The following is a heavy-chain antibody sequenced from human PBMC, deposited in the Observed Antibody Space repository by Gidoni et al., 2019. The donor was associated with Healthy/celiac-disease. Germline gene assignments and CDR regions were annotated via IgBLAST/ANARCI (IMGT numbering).Heavy chain of an antibody. CDR1: GGSFSGYY. CDR3: ARGDTEYYFDY. D-gene: IGHD5-18*01. J-gene: IGHJ4*02. Sequence: QVQLQQWGAGLLKPSATLSLTCAVYGGSFSGYYWSWIRQPPGKGLEWIGEINHSGSTNYNPSLKSRVTISVDTSKNQFSLKLSSVTAADTAVYYCARGDTEYYFDYWGQGTLVTVSS. V-gene: IGHV4-34*01. CDR2: INHSGST.